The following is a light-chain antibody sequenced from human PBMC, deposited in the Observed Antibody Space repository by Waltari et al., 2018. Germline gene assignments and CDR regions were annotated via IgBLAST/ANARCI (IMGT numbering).Light chain of an antibody. J-gene: IGKJ5*01. CDR2: WAA. CDR3: QQYYTTPPT. Sequence: DIVMTQSPDSLAVSLGERATINCQSSKSVLYSSNNKNYLAWYQQKPGPPPKLFIYWAATRESGVPDRFSGSGSGTDFTLTISSLQAEDVAVYYCQQYYTTPPTFGQGTRLEIK. CDR1: KSVLYSSNNKNY. V-gene: IGKV4-1*01.